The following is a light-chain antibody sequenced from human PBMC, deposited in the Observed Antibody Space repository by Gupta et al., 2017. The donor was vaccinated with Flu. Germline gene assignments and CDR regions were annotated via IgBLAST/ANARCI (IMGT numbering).Light chain of an antibody. CDR2: EVT. J-gene: IGLJ3*02. V-gene: IGLV2-14*01. CDR1: SSDVGAYKY. Sequence: QSALTQPASVSGSPGQSITISCTGTSSDVGAYKYVSWYQQHPGKVPKLMIYEVTNRPSGVSNRFSGSKSGNKASLIISGLQGEDDADYYCSSYDASGVWVFGGGTKLTVL. CDR3: SSYDASGVWV.